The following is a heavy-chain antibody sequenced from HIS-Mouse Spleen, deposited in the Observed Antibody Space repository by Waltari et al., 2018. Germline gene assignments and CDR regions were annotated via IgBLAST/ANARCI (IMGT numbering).Heavy chain of an antibody. Sequence: AASGFTFDDYAMHWVRQAPGKGLEWVSLISWDGGSTYYADSVNGRFNISRDNSKNSLYLQMNSLRAEDTALYYCAKPQSGGSSWYPDAFDIWGQGTMVTVSS. CDR3: AKPQSGGSSWYPDAFDI. CDR2: ISWDGGST. J-gene: IGHJ3*02. V-gene: IGHV3-43D*03. D-gene: IGHD6-13*01. CDR1: GFTFDDYA.